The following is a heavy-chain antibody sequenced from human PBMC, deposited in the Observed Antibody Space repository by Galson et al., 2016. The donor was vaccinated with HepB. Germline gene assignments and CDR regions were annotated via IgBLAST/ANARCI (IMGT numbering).Heavy chain of an antibody. D-gene: IGHD1-26*01. CDR2: ISGGGETT. Sequence: SLRLSCAASGFSFSNYEMNWVRQAPEKGLEWVAYISGGGETTYYADSVRGRFTISRDNARDSVFLQMTSLRVEDTARYYCARDALGTWDLTTWGQGTLVAVSS. CDR3: ARDALGTWDLTT. CDR1: GFSFSNYE. V-gene: IGHV3-48*03. J-gene: IGHJ1*01.